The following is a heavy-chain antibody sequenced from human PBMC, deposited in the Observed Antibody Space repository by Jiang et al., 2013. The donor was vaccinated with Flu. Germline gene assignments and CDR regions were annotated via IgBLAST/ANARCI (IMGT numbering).Heavy chain of an antibody. J-gene: IGHJ6*01. CDR2: ISGSGNRT. CDR1: GFTFSRSA. D-gene: IGHD2-8*01. Sequence: VQLLESGGGLVQPGGSLRLSCAASGFTFSRSAMSWVRQAPGKGLEWVSGISGSGNRTYYADSVKGRYTISRDNPRNTLYLQVNSVKVDGTGLFYCAKGLYADGLDV. CDR3: AKGLYADGLDV. V-gene: IGHV3-23*01.